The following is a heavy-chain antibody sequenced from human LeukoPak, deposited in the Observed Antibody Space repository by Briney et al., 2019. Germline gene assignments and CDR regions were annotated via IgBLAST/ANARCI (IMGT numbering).Heavy chain of an antibody. CDR2: IYPGDSDT. V-gene: IGHV5-51*01. J-gene: IGHJ4*02. CDR3: ARQTDCSSTSCYDY. D-gene: IGHD2-2*01. CDR1: GYSFTSYW. Sequence: GESLKISCKGSGYSFTSYWIGWVRQMPRKGLEWMGIIYPGDSDTRYSPSFQGQVTISADKSISTAYLQWSNLKASDTAMYYCARQTDCSSTSCYDYWGQGTLVTVSS.